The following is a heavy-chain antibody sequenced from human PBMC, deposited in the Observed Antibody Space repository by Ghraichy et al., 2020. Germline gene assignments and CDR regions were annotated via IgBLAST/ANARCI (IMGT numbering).Heavy chain of an antibody. CDR3: EKDRDGGYSGYDFFDY. J-gene: IGHJ4*01. CDR1: GHACTPDT. V-gene: IGHV3-23*01. Sequence: GGSLRLSDIGRGHACTPDTFSNLVCPLLIEKKKVSSISGSGGSTYYADSVKVRFTISRDNSKTTLYLQMHSLRAEDTAVYYCEKDRDGGYSGYDFFDYWG. CDR2: ISGSGGST. D-gene: IGHD5-12*01.